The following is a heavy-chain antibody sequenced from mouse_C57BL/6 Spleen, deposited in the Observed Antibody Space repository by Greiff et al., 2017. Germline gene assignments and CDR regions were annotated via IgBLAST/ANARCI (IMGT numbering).Heavy chain of an antibody. Sequence: EVQLVESGPGLVKPSQSLSLTCSVTGYSITSGYYWNWIRQFPGNKLEWMGYISYDGSNNYNPSLKNRISITRDTSKNQFFLKLNSVTTEDTATYYCARGELLRSWYFDVWGTGTTVTVSS. CDR2: ISYDGSN. J-gene: IGHJ1*03. V-gene: IGHV3-6*01. CDR1: GYSITSGYY. CDR3: ARGELLRSWYFDV. D-gene: IGHD1-1*01.